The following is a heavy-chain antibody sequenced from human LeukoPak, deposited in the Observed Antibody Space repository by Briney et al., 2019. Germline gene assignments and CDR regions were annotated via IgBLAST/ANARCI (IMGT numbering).Heavy chain of an antibody. CDR1: GGSISSYY. V-gene: IGHV4-59*08. CDR2: IYYSGIT. J-gene: IGHJ4*02. Sequence: SLETLSLTCSVSGGSISSYYWSWIRQPPGKGLEWIGYIYYSGITNYNPSLKSRVTISVDTSKNQFSLKLSSVTAADTAVYYCARLHYDSSGYYYFDYWGQGTLVTVSS. CDR3: ARLHYDSSGYYYFDY. D-gene: IGHD3-22*01.